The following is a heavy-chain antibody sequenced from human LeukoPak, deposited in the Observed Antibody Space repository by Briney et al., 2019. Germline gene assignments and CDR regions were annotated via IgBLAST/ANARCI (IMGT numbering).Heavy chain of an antibody. CDR1: GYTVTSYY. D-gene: IGHD1-26*01. Sequence: ASVKVSCKASGYTVTSYYMHWVRQAPGQGLEWMGIINPSVGDTTYSQKSQGRVTMTRDTSTGTFFMELRSLRSEDTALYYCAREAGAPRAFDFWGQGTMVTMSS. V-gene: IGHV1-46*01. J-gene: IGHJ3*01. CDR2: INPSVGDT. CDR3: AREAGAPRAFDF.